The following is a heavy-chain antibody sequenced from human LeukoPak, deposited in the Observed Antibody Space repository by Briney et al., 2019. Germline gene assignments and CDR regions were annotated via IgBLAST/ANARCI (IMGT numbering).Heavy chain of an antibody. CDR2: MNPDNGDT. CDR3: ARQAGLPEIPFDY. V-gene: IGHV1-8*01. Sequence: ASVKVSCKASGYTFTTNHINWVRQATGQGLEWMGWMNPDNGDTGYAQKFQGRVTMTRDTSISTAYMELSSLRSEDTAVYYCARQAGLPEIPFDYWGQGTLVTVSS. D-gene: IGHD2-2*01. CDR1: GYTFTTNH. J-gene: IGHJ4*02.